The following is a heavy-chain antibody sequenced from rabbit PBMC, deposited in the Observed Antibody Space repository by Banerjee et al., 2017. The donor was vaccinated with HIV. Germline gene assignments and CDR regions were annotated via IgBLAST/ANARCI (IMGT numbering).Heavy chain of an antibody. V-gene: IGHV1S45*01. CDR2: IDGGDGST. Sequence: QEQLEESGGGLVKPGGTLTLTCKACGIDFSNYYMCWVRQAPGKGLEWIGCIDGGDGSTYYASWAKGRFTISKTSSTTVTLQMTSLTAADTATYFCARDLAGVIGWNFNLWGPGTLVTVS. CDR3: ARDLAGVIGWNFNL. J-gene: IGHJ4*01. D-gene: IGHD4-1*01. CDR1: GIDFSNYY.